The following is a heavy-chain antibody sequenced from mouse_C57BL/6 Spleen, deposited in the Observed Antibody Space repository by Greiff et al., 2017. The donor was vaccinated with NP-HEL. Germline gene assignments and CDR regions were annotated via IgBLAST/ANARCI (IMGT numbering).Heavy chain of an antibody. J-gene: IGHJ2*01. Sequence: VQLKQSGPVLVKPGASVKMSCKASGYTFTDYYMNWVKQSHGKSLEWIGVINPYNGGTSYNQKFKGKATLTVDKSSSTAYMELNSLTSEDSAVYYCARGHYGSRNYFDYWGQGTTLTVSS. V-gene: IGHV1-19*01. D-gene: IGHD1-1*01. CDR1: GYTFTDYY. CDR2: INPYNGGT. CDR3: ARGHYGSRNYFDY.